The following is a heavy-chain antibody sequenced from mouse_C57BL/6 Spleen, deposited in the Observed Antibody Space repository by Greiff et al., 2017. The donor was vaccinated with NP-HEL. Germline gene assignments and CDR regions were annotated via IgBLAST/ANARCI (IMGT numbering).Heavy chain of an antibody. V-gene: IGHV7-3*01. D-gene: IGHD1-1*02. J-gene: IGHJ4*01. CDR3: ARYRPLVLMDY. CDR1: GFTFTDYY. Sequence: EVQRVESGGGLVQPGGSLSLSCAASGFTFTDYYMSWVRQPPGKALEWLGFIRNKANGYTTEYSASGKGRFTISRYNTTSFLDLQINTLRAEAGATYCCARYRPLVLMDYWGQGTSVTVSS. CDR2: IRNKANGYTT.